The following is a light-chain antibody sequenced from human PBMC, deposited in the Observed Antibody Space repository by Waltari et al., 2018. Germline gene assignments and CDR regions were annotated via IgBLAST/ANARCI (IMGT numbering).Light chain of an antibody. CDR1: SSDVGGYNS. CDR3: SSYAGSNYYV. J-gene: IGLJ1*01. V-gene: IGLV2-8*01. CDR2: EVN. Sequence: QSALTQPPSASASPGQSVTISCTGTSSDVGGYNSVSWYQQHPGKAPKLMIYEVNERPSGVPDRFSGSKSGNTASLTVSGLQAEDEADYYCSSYAGSNYYVFGTGTKVTVL.